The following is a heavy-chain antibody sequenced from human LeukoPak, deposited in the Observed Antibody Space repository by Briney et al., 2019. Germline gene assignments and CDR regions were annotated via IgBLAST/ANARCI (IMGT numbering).Heavy chain of an antibody. CDR1: GGSIDNSHYY. V-gene: IGHV4-39*01. D-gene: IGHD6-19*01. CDR2: IHYSGST. Sequence: SETLSLACTVSGGSIDNSHYYWGWIRQPPGEGLEWIASIHYSGSTHYNPSLKSRVTISVDTSKNQFSLKLSSVTAADTAVYYCVRLASGLIDYWGQGTLVTVSS. J-gene: IGHJ4*02. CDR3: VRLASGLIDY.